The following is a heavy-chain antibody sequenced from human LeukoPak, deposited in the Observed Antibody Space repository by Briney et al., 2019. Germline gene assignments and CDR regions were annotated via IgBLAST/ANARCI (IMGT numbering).Heavy chain of an antibody. Sequence: PSETLSLTCTVSGYSISSGYFWGWIRQPPGKGLEWIGSIYYSGSTYYNPSLKSRVTISVDTSKNQFSLKLSSVTAADTAVYYCARHYTMAQAFDYWGQGTLVTVSS. CDR2: IYYSGST. J-gene: IGHJ4*02. CDR3: ARHYTMAQAFDY. D-gene: IGHD3-10*01. V-gene: IGHV4-38-2*02. CDR1: GYSISSGYF.